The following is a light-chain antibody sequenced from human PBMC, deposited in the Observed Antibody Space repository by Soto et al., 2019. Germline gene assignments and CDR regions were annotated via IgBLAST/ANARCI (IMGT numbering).Light chain of an antibody. J-gene: IGKJ3*01. CDR1: QDIRNY. CDR3: QQYDNLPLT. CDR2: DAS. Sequence: DIQMTQSPSSLSASVGDRVTITCQASQDIRNYLNWYQQKPGKAPKLLIYDASNLQTGVPSRFNGSGSGTDFTFTISSLQPEDIATYYCQQYDNLPLTFGPGTKVDIK. V-gene: IGKV1-33*01.